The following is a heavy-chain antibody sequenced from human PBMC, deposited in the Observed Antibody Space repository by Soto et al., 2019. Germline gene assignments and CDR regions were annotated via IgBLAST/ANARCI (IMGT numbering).Heavy chain of an antibody. Sequence: PGGSLRLSCAASEFTFSTYAMSWVRQAPGKGLEWVSGISGGGGSTYYADSVKGRFTISRDNSKNTLYLQMNSLRAEDTAVYYCANSRYSRYYHFDYWGQGTLVTVSS. V-gene: IGHV3-23*01. CDR3: ANSRYSRYYHFDY. J-gene: IGHJ4*02. CDR1: EFTFSTYA. D-gene: IGHD2-21*01. CDR2: ISGGGGST.